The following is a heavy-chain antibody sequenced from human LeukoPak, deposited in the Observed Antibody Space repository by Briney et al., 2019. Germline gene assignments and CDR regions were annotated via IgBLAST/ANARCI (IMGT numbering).Heavy chain of an antibody. V-gene: IGHV4-34*01. CDR2: INHKGST. Sequence: SETLSLTCAVYGGSFSGYYWTWIRQPPGKGLEWIGEINHKGSTNYNPSLMGRVSTSVDTSKNQFSLKLSSVTAADTAVYYCARGPHYYGSGSYEYSYYYYYYGMDVWGNGTTVTVSS. CDR3: ARGPHYYGSGSYEYSYYYYYYGMDV. J-gene: IGHJ6*04. D-gene: IGHD3-10*01. CDR1: GGSFSGYY.